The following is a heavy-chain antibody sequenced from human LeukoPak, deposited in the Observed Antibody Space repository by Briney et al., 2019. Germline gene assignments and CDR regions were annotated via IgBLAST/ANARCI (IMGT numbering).Heavy chain of an antibody. D-gene: IGHD5-24*01. CDR1: GFTFSNYG. V-gene: IGHV3-30*19. Sequence: PGGSLRLSCAASGFTFSNYGMHWVRQAPGKGLEWVAVISYDGSNKYYADSVKGRFTISRDNSKNTLYLQMNSLRAEDTAVYYCARDITVEMATITPGYWGQGTLVTVSS. J-gene: IGHJ4*02. CDR2: ISYDGSNK. CDR3: ARDITVEMATITPGY.